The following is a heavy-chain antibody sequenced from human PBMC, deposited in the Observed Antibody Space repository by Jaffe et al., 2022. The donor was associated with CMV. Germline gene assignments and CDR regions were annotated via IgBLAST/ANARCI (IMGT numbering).Heavy chain of an antibody. J-gene: IGHJ3*02. Sequence: QVQLQQWGAGLLKPSETLSLTCAVYGGSFSGYYWSWIRQPPGKGLEWIGEINHSGSTNYNPSLKSRVTISVDTSKNQFSLKLSSVTAADTAVYYCARGPQQITMVRGAAKNQVAFDIWGQGTMVTVSS. CDR2: INHSGST. D-gene: IGHD3-10*01. V-gene: IGHV4-34*01. CDR3: ARGPQQITMVRGAAKNQVAFDI. CDR1: GGSFSGYY.